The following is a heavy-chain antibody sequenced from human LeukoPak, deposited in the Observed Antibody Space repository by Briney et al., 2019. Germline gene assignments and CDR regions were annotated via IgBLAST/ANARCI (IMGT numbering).Heavy chain of an antibody. V-gene: IGHV3-21*01. J-gene: IGHJ6*02. CDR1: GFTFSSYS. Sequence: GGSLRLSCAASGFTFSSYSMNWVRQAPGKGLEWVSSISSSSSYIYYADSVKGRFTISRDNAKNSLYLQMNSLRAEDTAVYYCARDRGVTAMVNYHYYGMDVWGQGTTVTVSS. CDR2: ISSSSSYI. CDR3: ARDRGVTAMVNYHYYGMDV. D-gene: IGHD5-18*01.